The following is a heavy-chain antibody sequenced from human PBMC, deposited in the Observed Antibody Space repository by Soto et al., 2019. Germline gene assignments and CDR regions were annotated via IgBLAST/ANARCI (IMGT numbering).Heavy chain of an antibody. CDR1: GGSFSGYI. Sequence: QVQIHQWGAGVLKPSETLSLTCAVSGGSFSGYIWTWIRQTPGKGLQWIGQINHSGSAVYNPSLTTRVTISIMSTTRFSLEMSSVTAADTAVYYCARGLSTGSPYSGGWYYFDSWGQGATVTVS. J-gene: IGHJ4*02. V-gene: IGHV4-34*01. CDR3: ARGLSTGSPYSGGWYYFDS. CDR2: INHSGSA. D-gene: IGHD3-10*01.